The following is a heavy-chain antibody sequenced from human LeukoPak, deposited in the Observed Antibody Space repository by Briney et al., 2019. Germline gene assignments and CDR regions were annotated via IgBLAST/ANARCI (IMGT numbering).Heavy chain of an antibody. D-gene: IGHD5-24*01. Sequence: GESLKISCKGSGYSFTSYWIGWVRQMPGKGLEWMGIIYPGDSDTRYSPSFQGQVTISADKSISTAYLQWSSLKASDTAMYYCARHYYGYSGRYHRKGVLGPRTTVTVSS. CDR3: ARHYYGYSGRYHRKGV. CDR2: IYPGDSDT. V-gene: IGHV5-51*01. J-gene: IGHJ6*02. CDR1: GYSFTSYW.